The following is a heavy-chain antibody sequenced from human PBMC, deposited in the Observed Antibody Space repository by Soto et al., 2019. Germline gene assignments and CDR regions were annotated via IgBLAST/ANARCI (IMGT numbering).Heavy chain of an antibody. J-gene: IGHJ3*02. D-gene: IGHD3-3*01. CDR1: GGSISSYY. CDR2: IYYSGST. CDR3: ARIRFLEWSVDAFDI. Sequence: SETLSLTCTVSGGSISSYYWSWIRQPPGKGLEWIGYIYYSGSTNYNPSLKSRVTISVDTSKNQFSLKLSSVTAADTAVYYCARIRFLEWSVDAFDIWGQGTMVTVSS. V-gene: IGHV4-59*01.